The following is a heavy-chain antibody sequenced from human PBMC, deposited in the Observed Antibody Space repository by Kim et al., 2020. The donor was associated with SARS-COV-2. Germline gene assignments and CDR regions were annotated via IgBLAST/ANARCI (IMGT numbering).Heavy chain of an antibody. CDR3: ARGWDHFDY. J-gene: IGHJ4*02. V-gene: IGHV4-34*01. CDR2: INHSGST. D-gene: IGHD1-26*01. Sequence: SETLSLTCAVYGGSFSGYYWSWIRQPPGKGLEWIGEINHSGSTNYNPSLKSRVTISVDTSKNQFSLKLSSVTAADTAVYYCARGWDHFDYWGQGTLVTVS. CDR1: GGSFSGYY.